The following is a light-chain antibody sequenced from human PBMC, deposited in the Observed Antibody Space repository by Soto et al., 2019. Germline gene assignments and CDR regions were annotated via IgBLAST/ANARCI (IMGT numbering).Light chain of an antibody. Sequence: EIVLTQSPAILSVSPGERATLSCRASQSISRSLAWYQQKPGQAPRLLISDASTRATGIPARFSGSGSGTEFTLTISSLQSEDFALYYCHQYNRWPQGTFRQGTKVDIK. J-gene: IGKJ2*01. CDR3: HQYNRWPQGT. V-gene: IGKV3-15*01. CDR1: QSISRS. CDR2: DAS.